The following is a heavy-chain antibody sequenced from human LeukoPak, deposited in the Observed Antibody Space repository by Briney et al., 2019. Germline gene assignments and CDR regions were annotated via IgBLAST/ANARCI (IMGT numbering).Heavy chain of an antibody. CDR2: ITRGGSGA. V-gene: IGHV3-74*01. CDR1: GFAFSNYW. CDR3: ARDGDGYNFDY. J-gene: IGHJ4*02. Sequence: GGSLRLSCAASGFAFSNYWMHWVRQVPGKGLVWVSRITRGGSGANYADSVKGRFTISRDNARSTLYLQMNSLRAEDTAVYYCARDGDGYNFDYWGQGALVIVSS. D-gene: IGHD5-24*01.